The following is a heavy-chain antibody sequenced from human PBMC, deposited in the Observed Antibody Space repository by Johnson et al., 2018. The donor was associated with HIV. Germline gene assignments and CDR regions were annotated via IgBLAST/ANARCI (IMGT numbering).Heavy chain of an antibody. V-gene: IGHV3-64*01. CDR1: GFTFSSYA. Sequence: VQLVESGGGLVQPGGSLRLSCAASGFTFSSYAMHWVRQAPGKGLEYVSAISSTGGSTYYANSVKGRFTISRDNSKNTLYLQLNSLRAEDTAVYYCARAQLIFPKNAFDIWGQGTMVTVSS. J-gene: IGHJ3*02. D-gene: IGHD3-3*02. CDR2: ISSTGGST. CDR3: ARAQLIFPKNAFDI.